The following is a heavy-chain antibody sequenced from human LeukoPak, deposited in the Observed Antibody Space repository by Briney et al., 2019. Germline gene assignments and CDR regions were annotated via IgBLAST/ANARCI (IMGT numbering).Heavy chain of an antibody. CDR2: ISSSSSYT. CDR1: GFAFSDYY. CDR3: AREGQLLYGDDYYYYGMDV. D-gene: IGHD2-2*02. Sequence: GGSLRLSCAASGFAFSDYYMSWIRQAPGKGLEWVSYISSSSSYTNYADSVKGRLTISRDNAKNSLYLQMNSLRAEDTAVYYCAREGQLLYGDDYYYYGMDVWGKGTTVTVSS. J-gene: IGHJ6*04. V-gene: IGHV3-11*06.